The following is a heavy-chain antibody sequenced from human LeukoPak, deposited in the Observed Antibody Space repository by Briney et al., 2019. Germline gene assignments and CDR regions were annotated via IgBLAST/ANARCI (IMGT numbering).Heavy chain of an antibody. D-gene: IGHD3-10*01. CDR3: ARAYYGSGSEFDYYYYGMDV. J-gene: IGHJ6*02. V-gene: IGHV4-59*01. CDR1: GGSISSYY. CDR2: IYYSGST. Sequence: SETLSLTCTVSGGSISSYYWSWIRQPPGKGLEWIGYIYYSGSTNYNPSLKSRVTISVDTSKNQFSLKLSSVTAADTAVYYCARAYYGSGSEFDYYYYGMDVWGQGTTVTVSS.